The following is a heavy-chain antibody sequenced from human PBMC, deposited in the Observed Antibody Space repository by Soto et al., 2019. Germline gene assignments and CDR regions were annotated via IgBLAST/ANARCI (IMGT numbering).Heavy chain of an antibody. J-gene: IGHJ6*03. V-gene: IGHV1-18*01. Sequence: ASVKVSCKASGYTFTSYGISWVRQAPGQGLEWMGWISAYNGNTNYAQKLQGRVTMTTDTSTSTAYMELRSLRSDDTAVYYCARVVHPYYYHYMDVWGKGTTVTVSS. CDR2: ISAYNGNT. CDR1: GYTFTSYG. CDR3: ARVVHPYYYHYMDV.